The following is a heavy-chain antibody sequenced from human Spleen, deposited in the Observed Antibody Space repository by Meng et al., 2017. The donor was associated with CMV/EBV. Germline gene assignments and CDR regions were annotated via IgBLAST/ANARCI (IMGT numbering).Heavy chain of an antibody. V-gene: IGHV3-7*01. CDR3: ARWKPRIDY. Sequence: GGSLRLSCAASGFTFRSYWMVWVRQAPGKGLEWVADIKEDGSEKYYVDSVKGRFTISRDNANDSLFLQMNSLKAEDTAVYYCARWKPRIDYWGQGTLVTVSS. J-gene: IGHJ4*02. CDR1: GFTFRSYW. CDR2: IKEDGSEK. D-gene: IGHD1-1*01.